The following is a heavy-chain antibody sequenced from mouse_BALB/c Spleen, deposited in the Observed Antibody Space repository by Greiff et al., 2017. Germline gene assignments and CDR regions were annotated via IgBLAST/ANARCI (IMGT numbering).Heavy chain of an antibody. J-gene: IGHJ2*01. CDR1: GFNIKDYY. Sequence: VQLQQSGAELVRPGALVKLSCKASGFNIKDYYMHWVKQRPEQGLELIGWIDPENGNTIYDPKFQGKASITADTSSNTAYLQLSSLTSEDTAVYYCARNDYEDYFDYWGQGTTLTVSS. CDR3: ARNDYEDYFDY. V-gene: IGHV14-1*02. CDR2: IDPENGNT. D-gene: IGHD2-4*01.